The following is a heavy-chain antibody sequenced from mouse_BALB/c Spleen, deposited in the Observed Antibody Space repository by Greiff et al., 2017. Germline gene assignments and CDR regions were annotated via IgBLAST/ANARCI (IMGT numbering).Heavy chain of an antibody. CDR3: ARDLITTVVDAMDY. Sequence: VQLKESGPELVKPGASVKMSCKASGYTFTSYVMHWVKQKPGQGLEWIGYINPYNDGTKYNEKFKGKATLTSDKSSSTAYMELSSLTSEDSAVYYCARDLITTVVDAMDYWGQGTSVTVSS. CDR1: GYTFTSYV. J-gene: IGHJ4*01. V-gene: IGHV1-14*01. D-gene: IGHD1-1*01. CDR2: INPYNDGT.